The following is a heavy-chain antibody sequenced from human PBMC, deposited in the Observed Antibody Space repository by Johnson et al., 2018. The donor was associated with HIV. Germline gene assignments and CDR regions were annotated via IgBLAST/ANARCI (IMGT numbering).Heavy chain of an antibody. J-gene: IGHJ3*02. CDR2: ISYDGSNK. CDR1: GFTFSSYA. Sequence: QVQLVESGGGVVQPGRSMRLSCAASGFTFSSYAMHWVRQAPGKGLEWVAVISYDGSNKYYADSVKGRFTISRDNSKNTLYLQMNSLRAEDTDVYYCASERPTIGAFDIWGQGTMVTVSS. V-gene: IGHV3-30*04. CDR3: ASERPTIGAFDI. D-gene: IGHD5-24*01.